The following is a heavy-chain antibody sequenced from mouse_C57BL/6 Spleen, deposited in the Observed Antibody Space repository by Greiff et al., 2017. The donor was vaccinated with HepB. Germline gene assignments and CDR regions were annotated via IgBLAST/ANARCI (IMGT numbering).Heavy chain of an antibody. D-gene: IGHD1-1*01. Sequence: QVQLKQPGAELVKPGASVKLSCKASGYTFTSYWMHWVKQRPGQGLEWIGMIHPNSGSTNYNEKFKSKATLTVDKSSSTAYMQLSSLTSEDSAVYYCARSGSRYYYAMDYWGQGTSVTVSS. CDR3: ARSGSRYYYAMDY. CDR2: IHPNSGST. J-gene: IGHJ4*01. CDR1: GYTFTSYW. V-gene: IGHV1-64*01.